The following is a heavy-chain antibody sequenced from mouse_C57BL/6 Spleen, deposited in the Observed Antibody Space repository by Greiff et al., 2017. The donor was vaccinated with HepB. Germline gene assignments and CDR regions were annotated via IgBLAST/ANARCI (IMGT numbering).Heavy chain of an antibody. D-gene: IGHD4-1*01. Sequence: VKVVESGAELVRPGTSVKVSCKASGYAFTNYLIEWVKQRPGQGLEWIGVINPGSGGTNYNAKFKGKATLTADKSSSTAYMQLSSLTSEDSAVYFCARLTGTGVYFDYWGQGTTLTVAS. CDR3: ARLTGTGVYFDY. V-gene: IGHV1-54*01. CDR2: INPGSGGT. J-gene: IGHJ2*01. CDR1: GYAFTNYL.